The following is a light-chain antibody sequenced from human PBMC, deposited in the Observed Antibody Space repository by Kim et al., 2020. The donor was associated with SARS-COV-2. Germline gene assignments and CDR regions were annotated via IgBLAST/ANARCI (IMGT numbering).Light chain of an antibody. V-gene: IGLV3-1*01. Sequence: SYELTQPPSVSVSPGQTASITCSGHELGKTYVAWYQQKAGQSPVVVIYQDNKRPSGVPERFSGSNSGNTATLTISGTQSMDEADYFCQTWDNRLVFGGG. CDR1: ELGKTY. CDR2: QDN. J-gene: IGLJ3*02. CDR3: QTWDNRLV.